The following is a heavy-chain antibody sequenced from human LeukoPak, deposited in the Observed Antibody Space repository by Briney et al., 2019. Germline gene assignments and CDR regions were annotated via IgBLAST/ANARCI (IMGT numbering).Heavy chain of an antibody. CDR3: ARDGLTGLLDY. CDR2: IYYSGST. Sequence: SETLSLTCTVSGGSISSGDYYWSWIRQPPGKGLEWIGYIYYSGSTYYNPSLKSRVTISVDKSKNQFSLKLSSVTAADTAVYYCARDGLTGLLDYWGQGTLVTVSS. J-gene: IGHJ4*02. D-gene: IGHD3-9*01. CDR1: GGSISSGDYY. V-gene: IGHV4-30-4*01.